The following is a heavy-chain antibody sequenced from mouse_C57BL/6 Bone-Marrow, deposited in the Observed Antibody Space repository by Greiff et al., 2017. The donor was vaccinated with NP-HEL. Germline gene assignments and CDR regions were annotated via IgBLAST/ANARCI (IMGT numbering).Heavy chain of an antibody. D-gene: IGHD1-1*01. CDR1: GYSITSGYY. Sequence: EVKLQESGPGLVKPSQSLSLTCSVTGYSITSGYYWNWIRQFPGNKLEWMGYISYDGSNNYNPSLKNRISITRDTSKNQFFLKLNSVTTEDTATYYCAIYYYGSRENYFDYWGQGTTLTVSS. J-gene: IGHJ2*01. V-gene: IGHV3-6*01. CDR2: ISYDGSN. CDR3: AIYYYGSRENYFDY.